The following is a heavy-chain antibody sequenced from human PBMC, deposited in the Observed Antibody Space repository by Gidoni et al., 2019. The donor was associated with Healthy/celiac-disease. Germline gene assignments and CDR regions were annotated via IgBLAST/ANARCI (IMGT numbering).Heavy chain of an antibody. Sequence: QLQLQESGPGLVKPSETLSLTCTVSGGSIRSSSYYWGWIRQPPGKGLEWIGSIYYSGSTYYNPSLKSRVTISVDTSKNQFSLKLSSVTAADTAVYYCASVVDTAMVDSFHWYFDLWGRGTLVTVSS. V-gene: IGHV4-39*07. D-gene: IGHD5-18*01. CDR3: ASVVDTAMVDSFHWYFDL. CDR2: IYYSGST. CDR1: GGSIRSSSYY. J-gene: IGHJ2*01.